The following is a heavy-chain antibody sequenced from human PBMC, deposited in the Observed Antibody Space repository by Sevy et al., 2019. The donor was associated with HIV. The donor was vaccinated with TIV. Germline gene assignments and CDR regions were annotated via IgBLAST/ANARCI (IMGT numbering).Heavy chain of an antibody. D-gene: IGHD2-8*01. CDR1: GFTFSKYS. Sequence: GGSLRLSCAASGFTFSKYSMSWVRQPPGKGLEWVSTFSFGCGEINYADSVKGRFTISRDNSKSTLYLQMNSLRPEDTAMYFCAREGCTKPHDYWGQGTLVTVSS. V-gene: IGHV3-23*01. CDR2: FSFGCGEI. J-gene: IGHJ4*02. CDR3: AREGCTKPHDY.